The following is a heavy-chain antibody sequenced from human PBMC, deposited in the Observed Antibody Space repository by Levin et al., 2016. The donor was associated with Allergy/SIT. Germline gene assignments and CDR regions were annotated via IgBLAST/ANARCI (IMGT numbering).Heavy chain of an antibody. Sequence: ASVKVSCKASGYTFTAYYIHWVRQAPGQGLEWMGGINPHNGDTNLAQKFQGWVSMTRDTSISTAYLELSRVTSDDTAVYYCARTRAITGTALRFDPWGQGTLVTVSS. CDR1: GYTFTAYY. CDR3: ARTRAITGTALRFDP. D-gene: IGHD1-14*01. J-gene: IGHJ5*02. CDR2: INPHNGDT. V-gene: IGHV1-2*04.